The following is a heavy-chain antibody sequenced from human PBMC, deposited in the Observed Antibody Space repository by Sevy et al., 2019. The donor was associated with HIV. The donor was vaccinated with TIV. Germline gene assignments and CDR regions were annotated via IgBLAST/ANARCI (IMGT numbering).Heavy chain of an antibody. CDR1: GNTLTGLS. CDR2: FDPEDGEI. Sequence: ASVKVSCKISGNTLTGLSMHWVRQAPGKGLEWMVGFDPEDGEIIYAQKFQGRVTLTEDTSTDTAYMELSSLRSEDTAVYYCAISRDYYESHGPNFNYWGQGILVTVSS. V-gene: IGHV1-24*01. D-gene: IGHD3-22*01. J-gene: IGHJ4*02. CDR3: AISRDYYESHGPNFNY.